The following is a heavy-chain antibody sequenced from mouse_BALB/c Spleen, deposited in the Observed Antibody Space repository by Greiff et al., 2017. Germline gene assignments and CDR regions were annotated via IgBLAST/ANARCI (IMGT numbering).Heavy chain of an antibody. D-gene: IGHD1-2*01. V-gene: IGHV14-3*02. CDR2: IDPANGNT. J-gene: IGHJ4*01. Sequence: EVKLVESGAELVKPGASVKLSCTASGFNIKDTYMHWVKQRPEQGLEWIGRIDPANGNTKYDPKFQGKATITADTSSNTAYLQLSSLTSEDTAVYYCARISLPYWGQGTSVTVSS. CDR1: GFNIKDTY. CDR3: ARISLPY.